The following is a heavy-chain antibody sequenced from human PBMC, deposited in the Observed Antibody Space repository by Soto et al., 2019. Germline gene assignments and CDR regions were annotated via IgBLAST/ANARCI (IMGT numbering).Heavy chain of an antibody. J-gene: IGHJ4*02. CDR3: ARSGGGYSSSWYVLDY. V-gene: IGHV1-69*01. D-gene: IGHD6-13*01. CDR2: IIPIFGTA. Sequence: QVQLVQSGAEVKKPGSSVKVSCKASGGTFSSYAISWVRQAPGQGLEWMGGIIPIFGTANYAQKFQGRVTITADESTSTADMELSSLRSEDTAVYYCARSGGGYSSSWYVLDYWGQGTLVTVSS. CDR1: GGTFSSYA.